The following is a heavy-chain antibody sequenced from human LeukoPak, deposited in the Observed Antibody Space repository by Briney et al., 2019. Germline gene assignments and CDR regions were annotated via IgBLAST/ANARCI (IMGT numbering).Heavy chain of an antibody. CDR1: GFTFSSYE. J-gene: IGHJ4*02. D-gene: IGHD4-17*01. CDR3: ARRRTTVTTSLDY. CDR2: ISSSGSYI. Sequence: GGSLRLSCAASGFTFSSYEMNWVRQAPGKGLEWVSYISSSGSYISYADSVKGRFTISRDNAKNSLYLQMNSLRAEDTAVYYCARRRTTVTTSLDYWGQGTLVTVSS. V-gene: IGHV3-21*05.